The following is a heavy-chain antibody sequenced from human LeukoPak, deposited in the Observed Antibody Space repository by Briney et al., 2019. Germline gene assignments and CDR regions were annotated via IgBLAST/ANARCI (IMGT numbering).Heavy chain of an antibody. CDR1: GYTFTSYG. CDR3: ARVGGPSSPYHYFDY. J-gene: IGHJ4*02. V-gene: IGHV1-18*01. Sequence: GASVKVSCKASGYTFTSYGISWVRQAPGQGLEWMGWISAYNGNTNYAQKLQGRVTMTTDTSTSTAYMELSSLRSEDTAVYYCARVGGPSSPYHYFDYWGQGTLVTVSS. D-gene: IGHD3-16*01. CDR2: ISAYNGNT.